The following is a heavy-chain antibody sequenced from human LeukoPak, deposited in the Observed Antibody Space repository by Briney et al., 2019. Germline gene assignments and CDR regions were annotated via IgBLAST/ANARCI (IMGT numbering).Heavy chain of an antibody. CDR1: GGSISSYY. J-gene: IGHJ5*02. D-gene: IGHD6-13*01. CDR3: ARGVAGAGRRRFLGWFDP. V-gene: IGHV4-59*01. Sequence: PSETLSLTCTVSGGSISSYYWSWIRQPPGKGLEWIGYIYYSGSTNYNPSLKSRVTISVDTSKNQFSLKLSSVTAADTAVYYCARGVAGAGRRRFLGWFDPWGQGTLVTVSS. CDR2: IYYSGST.